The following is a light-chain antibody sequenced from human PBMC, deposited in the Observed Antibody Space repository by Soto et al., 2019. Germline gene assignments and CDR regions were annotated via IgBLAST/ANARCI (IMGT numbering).Light chain of an antibody. Sequence: QSVLTQSPSVSAAPGQKVTISCFGSNSNIGRNYVSWYQQLPGTAPKLLIYGNNNRHSGITDRISGSKSGTSATLGITGLQPGDEADYYCATWDNTLSVEVFGGGTKVTVL. CDR1: NSNIGRNY. V-gene: IGLV1-51*01. CDR3: ATWDNTLSVEV. J-gene: IGLJ3*02. CDR2: GNN.